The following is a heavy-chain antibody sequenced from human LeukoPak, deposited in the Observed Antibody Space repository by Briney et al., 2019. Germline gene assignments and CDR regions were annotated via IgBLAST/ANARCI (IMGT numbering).Heavy chain of an antibody. CDR2: ISGNDGST. Sequence: GGSLRLSCAASGFTFSSSAMSWVRQAPGKGLEWVSGISGNDGSTFYADSVKGRFTISRDNSKNTLYLQMNSLRAEDTAVYYCAKDRSGSYLFDYWGQGTLVTVSS. J-gene: IGHJ4*01. V-gene: IGHV3-23*01. CDR3: AKDRSGSYLFDY. D-gene: IGHD1-26*01. CDR1: GFTFSSSA.